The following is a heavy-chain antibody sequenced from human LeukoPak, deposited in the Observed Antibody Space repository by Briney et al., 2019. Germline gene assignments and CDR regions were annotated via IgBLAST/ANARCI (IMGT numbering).Heavy chain of an antibody. J-gene: IGHJ6*02. CDR2: ISSSSSYI. Sequence: SGGSLRLSCAASGFTFSSYSMNWVRQAPGKGLEWVSSISSSSSYIYYADSVKGRFTISRDDAKNSLYLQMNSLRAEDTAVYYCARVGWLGLYYYYGMDVWGQGTTVTVSS. CDR1: GFTFSSYS. CDR3: ARVGWLGLYYYYGMDV. D-gene: IGHD5-12*01. V-gene: IGHV3-21*01.